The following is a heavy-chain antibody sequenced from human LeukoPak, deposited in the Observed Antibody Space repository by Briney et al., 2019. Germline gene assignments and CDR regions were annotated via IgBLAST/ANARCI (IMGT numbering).Heavy chain of an antibody. CDR3: VKSDCGSDGCKLLSY. CDR2: INGSGDAT. J-gene: IGHJ4*02. D-gene: IGHD3-10*02. V-gene: IGHV3-23*01. Sequence: GGSLRLSCAASGFIFSHYTMTWVRQAPGKGLEWVSSINGSGDATKYADSVMGRFTISRDNSKNTVSPQMNYLRAEDTAVYYCVKSDCGSDGCKLLSYWGQGTLVIASS. CDR1: GFIFSHYT.